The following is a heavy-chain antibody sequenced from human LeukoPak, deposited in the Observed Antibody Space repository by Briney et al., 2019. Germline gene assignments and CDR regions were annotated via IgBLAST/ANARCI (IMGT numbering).Heavy chain of an antibody. CDR3: ARANSIAAAGDY. V-gene: IGHV3-23*01. Sequence: GGSLRLSCAASGFTFSSYAMSWVRQAPGKGLEWVSAISGSGGSTYYADSVKGRFTISRDNSKNTLYLQMNSLRAEVTAVYYCARANSIAAAGDYWGQGTLVTVSS. D-gene: IGHD6-13*01. CDR1: GFTFSSYA. J-gene: IGHJ4*02. CDR2: ISGSGGST.